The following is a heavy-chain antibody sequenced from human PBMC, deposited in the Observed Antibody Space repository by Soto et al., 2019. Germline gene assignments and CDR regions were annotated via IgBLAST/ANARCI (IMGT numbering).Heavy chain of an antibody. J-gene: IGHJ4*02. D-gene: IGHD6-19*01. CDR2: ISPGDSNT. V-gene: IGHV5-51*01. CDR1: GYYFTFINYW. Sequence: PGESLKISCKASGYYFTFINYWIAWVRQMPGKGLEWMEVISPGDSNTRYSPSFQGQVTFSADNSLNTAYLQWNTLRASDTAIDYWARRTDESGWRHYFDYWGQGTLVTVSS. CDR3: ARRTDESGWRHYFDY.